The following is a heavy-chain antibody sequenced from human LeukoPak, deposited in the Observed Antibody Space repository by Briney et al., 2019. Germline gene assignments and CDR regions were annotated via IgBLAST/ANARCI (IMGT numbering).Heavy chain of an antibody. CDR1: GGSLSSYY. CDR3: GGGEEGCGSGRRKNYYYYYMDV. CDR2: IYYSGST. J-gene: IGHJ6*03. V-gene: IGHV4-59*01. Sequence: SETLSLTCTVSGGSLSSYYWSWIRQPPGKGLEWIGYIYYSGSTNYNPSLKSRVTRSVNTSKNQFSLKLSSVTAADTAGYYFGGGEEGCGSGRRKNYYYYYMDVWGKGTTVTISS. D-gene: IGHD3-10*01.